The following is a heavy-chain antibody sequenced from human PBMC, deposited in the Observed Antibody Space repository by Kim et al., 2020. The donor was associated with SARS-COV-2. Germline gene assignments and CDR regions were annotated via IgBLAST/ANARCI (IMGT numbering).Heavy chain of an antibody. Sequence: SETLSLTCAVYGGSFSGYYWSWIRQPPGKGLEWIGEINHSGSTNYNPSLKSRVTISVDTSKNQFSLKLSSVTAADTAVYYCARGSGYSSSWYRYWGQGTL. D-gene: IGHD6-13*01. J-gene: IGHJ4*02. CDR2: INHSGST. CDR1: GGSFSGYY. CDR3: ARGSGYSSSWYRY. V-gene: IGHV4-34*01.